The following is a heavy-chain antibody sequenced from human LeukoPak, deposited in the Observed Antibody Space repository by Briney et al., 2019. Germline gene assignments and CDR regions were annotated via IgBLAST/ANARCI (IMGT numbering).Heavy chain of an antibody. V-gene: IGHV3-23*01. D-gene: IGHD2-8*01. J-gene: IGHJ4*02. Sequence: GGSLRLSCAASGFTFSSYAMSWVRQAPGKGLEWVSAISDSGGSTYDADSVKGRFTISRDNSKSTLYLQMNSLRAEDTAVYYCAKDTAIGRYCTNGVCSPFDYWGQGTLVTVSS. CDR1: GFTFSSYA. CDR3: AKDTAIGRYCTNGVCSPFDY. CDR2: ISDSGGST.